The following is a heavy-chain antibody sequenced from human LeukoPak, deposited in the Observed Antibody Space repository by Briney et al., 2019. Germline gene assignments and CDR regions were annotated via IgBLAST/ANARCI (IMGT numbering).Heavy chain of an antibody. CDR3: ARSPHNYYGSGSHFDY. CDR1: GYSFTSYW. CDR2: IYPGDSDT. J-gene: IGHJ4*02. Sequence: GESLKISCKGSGYSFTSYWIGWVRQMPGKGLEWMGIIYPGDSDTRYSPSFQGQVTISADKSISTAYLQWSSLKASDTAMYYCARSPHNYYGSGSHFDYWGQGTLVTVSS. D-gene: IGHD3-10*01. V-gene: IGHV5-51*01.